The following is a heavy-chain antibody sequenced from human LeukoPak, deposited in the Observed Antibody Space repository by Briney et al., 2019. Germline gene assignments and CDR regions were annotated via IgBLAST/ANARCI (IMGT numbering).Heavy chain of an antibody. Sequence: PGGSLRLSCAASGFTFSSYSMNWVRQAPGKGLEWVSSISSSSIYIYNADSVKGRFTISRDNAKDSLYLQMNSLRAEDTAVYYCTFGYSGYLFGYWGQGTLVTVSS. V-gene: IGHV3-21*01. CDR3: TFGYSGYLFGY. CDR2: ISSSSIYI. J-gene: IGHJ4*02. CDR1: GFTFSSYS. D-gene: IGHD5-12*01.